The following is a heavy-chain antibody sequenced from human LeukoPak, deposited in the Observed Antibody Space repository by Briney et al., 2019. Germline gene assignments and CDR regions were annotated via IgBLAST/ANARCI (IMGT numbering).Heavy chain of an antibody. Sequence: SETLSLTCTVSGYSITSDYYWGWIRQPPGKGLEWIGSIYHSGSTHYNPSLKSRITISVDTSKNSFSLKLRSVTAADTAIYYCARKVMTYYFDYSGQGTLVTVS. CDR1: GYSITSDYY. CDR2: IYHSGST. CDR3: ARKVMTYYFDY. J-gene: IGHJ4*02. D-gene: IGHD2-8*01. V-gene: IGHV4-38-2*02.